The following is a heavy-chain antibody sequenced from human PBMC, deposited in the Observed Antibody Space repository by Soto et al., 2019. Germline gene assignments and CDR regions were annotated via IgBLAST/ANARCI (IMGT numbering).Heavy chain of an antibody. V-gene: IGHV1-69*13. CDR3: ARVGVDYDFWSGYNYYYGMDV. J-gene: IGHJ6*02. CDR1: GGSFSSYS. Sequence: ASVKVSCKASGGSFSSYSISWVRQAPGQGLEWMGGIIPLFGPANYAQKFQGRITITADESTRTAYMELSSLRSEDTAVYYCARVGVDYDFWSGYNYYYGMDVWGQGTTVTVSS. CDR2: IIPLFGPA. D-gene: IGHD3-3*01.